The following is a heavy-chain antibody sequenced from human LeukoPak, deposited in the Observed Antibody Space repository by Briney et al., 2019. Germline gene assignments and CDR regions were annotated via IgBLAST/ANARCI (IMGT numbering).Heavy chain of an antibody. V-gene: IGHV3-21*01. CDR2: ISSSSSYI. CDR3: ARGANPPDTAMVRGYYYYMDV. Sequence: PGGSLRLSCAASGLTFSTYSMNWVRQAPGKGLEWVSSISSSSSYIYYADSVKGRFTISRDNAKNSLYLQMNSLRAEDTAVYYCARGANPPDTAMVRGYYYYMDVWGKGTTVTVSS. D-gene: IGHD5-18*01. CDR1: GLTFSTYS. J-gene: IGHJ6*03.